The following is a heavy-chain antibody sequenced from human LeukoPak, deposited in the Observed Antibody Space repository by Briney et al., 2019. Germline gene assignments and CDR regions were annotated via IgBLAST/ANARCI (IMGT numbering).Heavy chain of an antibody. CDR2: ISGSGGST. V-gene: IGHV3-23*01. CDR1: GLTFNNYA. D-gene: IGHD3-3*01. Sequence: PGGSLRLSCAVFGLTFNNYAMSWVRQAPGKGLEWVSAISGSGGSTYYADSVKGRFTISRDNSKNTLYLQMNSLRAEDTAVYYCAKGASYYDFWSGALPIYYFDYWGQGTLVTVSS. J-gene: IGHJ4*02. CDR3: AKGASYYDFWSGALPIYYFDY.